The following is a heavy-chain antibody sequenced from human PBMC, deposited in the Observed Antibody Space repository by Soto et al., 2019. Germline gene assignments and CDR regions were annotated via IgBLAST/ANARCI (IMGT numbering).Heavy chain of an antibody. Sequence: QVQVVQSGVEVRRPGSSVKVSCKASGDTFKNCVISWVRQAPGQGLEWMGGIIPLFGTTDFAQRFQGRLTITTDESTTTAYRELSRLRYEATATYYGAAEMGFGKLSVVWGQGTKVIVS. CDR1: GDTFKNCV. CDR2: IIPLFGTT. J-gene: IGHJ6*02. CDR3: AAEMGFGKLSVV. V-gene: IGHV1-69*01. D-gene: IGHD3-10*01.